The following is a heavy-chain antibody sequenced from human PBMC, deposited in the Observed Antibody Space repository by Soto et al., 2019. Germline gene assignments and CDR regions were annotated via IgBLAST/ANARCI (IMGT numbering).Heavy chain of an antibody. CDR1: GFTFSSYA. CDR2: ISYDGSNK. J-gene: IGHJ6*02. V-gene: IGHV3-30-3*01. D-gene: IGHD6-13*01. CDR3: ARDLPVERAAGIIGGIGSATRKRKYYYYYGMDV. Sequence: GGSLRLSCAASGFTFSSYAMHWVRQAPGKGLEWVAVISYDGSNKYYADSVKGRFTISRDNSKNTLYLQMNSLRAEDTAVYYCARDLPVERAAGIIGGIGSATRKRKYYYYYGMDVWGQGTTVTVSS.